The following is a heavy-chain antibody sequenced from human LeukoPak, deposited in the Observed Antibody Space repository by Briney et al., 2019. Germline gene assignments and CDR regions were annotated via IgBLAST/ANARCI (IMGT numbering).Heavy chain of an antibody. CDR2: INPNSGGT. V-gene: IGHV1-2*02. CDR3: ARRKDTAMVTYFDY. Sequence: ASVTVSCKASGYTFTGYYMHWVRQAPGQGLEWMGLINPNSGGTNYAQKFQGRVTMTRDTSISTAYMELSRLRSDDTAVYYCARRKDTAMVTYFDYWGQGTLVTVSS. CDR1: GYTFTGYY. J-gene: IGHJ4*02. D-gene: IGHD5-18*01.